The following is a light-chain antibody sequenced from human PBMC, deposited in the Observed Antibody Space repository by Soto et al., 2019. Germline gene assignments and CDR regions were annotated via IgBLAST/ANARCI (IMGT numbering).Light chain of an antibody. Sequence: DIQMTQSPSSLSASVGDRVTITCRASQDISDSLAWYQQKPGKAPKSLIYAASNLQSGVPSKFSGSRSGTDFTLTISSLQPEDFATYYCQQHKSFPLTFGGGTKVEIK. CDR2: AAS. CDR1: QDISDS. CDR3: QQHKSFPLT. J-gene: IGKJ4*01. V-gene: IGKV1-16*02.